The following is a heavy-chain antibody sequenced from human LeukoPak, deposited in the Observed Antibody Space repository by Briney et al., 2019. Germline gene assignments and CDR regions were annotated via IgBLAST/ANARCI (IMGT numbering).Heavy chain of an antibody. J-gene: IGHJ4*02. Sequence: GLEWIGEINHSGSTNYNPSLKSRVTISVDTSKNQFSLKLSSVTAADTAVYYCATYGGSDYWGQGTLVTVSS. CDR3: ATYGGSDY. D-gene: IGHD2-8*01. CDR2: INHSGST. V-gene: IGHV4-34*01.